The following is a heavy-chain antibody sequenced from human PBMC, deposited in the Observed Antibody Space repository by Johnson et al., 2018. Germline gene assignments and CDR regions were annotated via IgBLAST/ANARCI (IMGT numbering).Heavy chain of an antibody. CDR1: GFTFSNAW. Sequence: VQLQESGGGLVKPGGSLRLSCAASGFTFSNAWMSWVRQAPGKGLEWVGRIKSKTDGGTTDYAAPVKGRFPISRDASKNTLYLQMNSRKTGDTAVYYCTTDLWAWDPLWGQGTTVTVSS. J-gene: IGHJ6*02. CDR2: IKSKTDGGTT. D-gene: IGHD3-16*01. V-gene: IGHV3-15*01. CDR3: TTDLWAWDPL.